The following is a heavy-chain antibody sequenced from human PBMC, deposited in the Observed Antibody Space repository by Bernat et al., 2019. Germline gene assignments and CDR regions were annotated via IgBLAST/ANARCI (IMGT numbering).Heavy chain of an antibody. CDR2: IYYSGST. V-gene: IGHV4-39*01. J-gene: IGHJ3*02. CDR1: GGSISSSSYY. CDR3: ARHSSDPLRVFDI. Sequence: QLQLQESGPGLVKPSETLSLTCTVSGGSISSSSYYWGWIRQPPGKGLEWIGSIYYSGSTYYNPSLKSRVTISVDTSKNQFSLKLSSVTAADTAVYYCARHSSDPLRVFDIWGQGTMVTVSS.